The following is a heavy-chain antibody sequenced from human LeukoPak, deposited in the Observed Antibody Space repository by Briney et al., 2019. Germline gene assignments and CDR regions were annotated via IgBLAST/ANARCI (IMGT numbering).Heavy chain of an antibody. CDR1: GGSIGSSSYY. CDR3: ARHKDDYGGNSVQFDY. CDR2: IYYSGST. D-gene: IGHD4-23*01. J-gene: IGHJ4*02. V-gene: IGHV4-39*01. Sequence: PSETLSLTCTVSGGSIGSSSYYWGWIRQPPGKGLEWIGSIYYSGSTYYNPSLKSRVTISVDTSKNQFSLKLSSVTAADTVVYYCARHKDDYGGNSVQFDYWGQGTLVTVSS.